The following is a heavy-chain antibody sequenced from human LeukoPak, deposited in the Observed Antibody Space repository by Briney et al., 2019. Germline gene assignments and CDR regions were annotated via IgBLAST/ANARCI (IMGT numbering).Heavy chain of an antibody. J-gene: IGHJ4*02. V-gene: IGHV4-59*01. Sequence: SETLSLTCTVSGDPISGFYWAWIRQPPGRGLEWIGYTYYSASTNYNPSLKSRVTISSDTSKKQFSLKMSSVTAADTAVSYCARGQMTAVPLLDYWGQGALVTVSS. CDR3: ARGQMTAVPLLDY. D-gene: IGHD4-11*01. CDR2: TYYSAST. CDR1: GDPISGFY.